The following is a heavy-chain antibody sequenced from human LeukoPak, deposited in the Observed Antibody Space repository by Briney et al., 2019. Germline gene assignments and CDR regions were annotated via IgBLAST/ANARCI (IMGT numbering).Heavy chain of an antibody. J-gene: IGHJ3*02. Sequence: PGRSLRLSCAASGFTFSSYGMHWVRQAPGKGLEWVAVIWYDGSNKYYADSVKGRFTISRDNSKNTLYLQMNSLRAEDTAVYYCAKDQGGSGWYDAFDIWGQGTMVTVSS. CDR3: AKDQGGSGWYDAFDI. CDR2: IWYDGSNK. V-gene: IGHV3-33*06. CDR1: GFTFSSYG. D-gene: IGHD6-19*01.